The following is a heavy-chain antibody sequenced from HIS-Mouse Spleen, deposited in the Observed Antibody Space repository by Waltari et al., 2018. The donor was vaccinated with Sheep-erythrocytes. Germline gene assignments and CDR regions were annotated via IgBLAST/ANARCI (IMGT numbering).Heavy chain of an antibody. D-gene: IGHD6-13*01. CDR3: AKDQSSWYLDY. CDR2: ISYDGSNK. Sequence: QVQLVESGGGVVQPGRSLRLSCAASGFTFSSYCMHWVRQAPGQGVDWLAVISYDGSNKYYADSVKGRFTISRDNSKNTLYLQMNSLRAEDTAVYYCAKDQSSWYLDYWGQGTLVTVSS. J-gene: IGHJ4*02. CDR1: GFTFSSYC. V-gene: IGHV3-30*18.